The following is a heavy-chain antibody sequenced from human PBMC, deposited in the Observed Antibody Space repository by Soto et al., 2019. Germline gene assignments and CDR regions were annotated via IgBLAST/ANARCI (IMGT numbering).Heavy chain of an antibody. CDR3: ARDPSPAVAYFFDY. V-gene: IGHV1-3*01. CDR2: INASNGNT. J-gene: IGHJ4*02. CDR1: GYTFTNYA. Sequence: QVQLVQSGAEVKKPGASVKVSCKASGYTFTNYAMHWVRQAPGQRLEWVGWINASNGNTKYSQRFQGRVTITRDTSASIAYMELSSLRSEDTAVYYCARDPSPAVAYFFDYWGQGTLVTVSS. D-gene: IGHD6-19*01.